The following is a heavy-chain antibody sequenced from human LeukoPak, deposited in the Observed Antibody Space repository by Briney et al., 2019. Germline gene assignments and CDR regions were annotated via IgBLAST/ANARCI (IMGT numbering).Heavy chain of an antibody. D-gene: IGHD4-11*01. Sequence: GGSLRLSCAASGFTFSSYAMNWVRQAPGKRLEWVSGITGSGGSTYYADYVKGRFTISRDNSKNTLYLQMKSLRAEDTGVYYCAKGQWSDYLPTFDSWGQGTPVNVPS. CDR2: ITGSGGST. CDR3: AKGQWSDYLPTFDS. V-gene: IGHV3-23*01. CDR1: GFTFSSYA. J-gene: IGHJ4*02.